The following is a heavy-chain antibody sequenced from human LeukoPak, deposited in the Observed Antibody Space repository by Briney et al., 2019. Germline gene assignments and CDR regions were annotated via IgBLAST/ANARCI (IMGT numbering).Heavy chain of an antibody. J-gene: IGHJ4*02. CDR3: ARPRGSRWSIPFDN. D-gene: IGHD6-13*01. V-gene: IGHV3-30*03. Sequence: PGGSLRLSCAASGFTFSSYGIHWVRQAPGKGLEWVAVISYDGSHKYYADSVKGRFTISRDNSKNTLYLQMNSLRAEDTAVYYCARPRGSRWSIPFDNWGQGTLVTVSS. CDR2: ISYDGSHK. CDR1: GFTFSSYG.